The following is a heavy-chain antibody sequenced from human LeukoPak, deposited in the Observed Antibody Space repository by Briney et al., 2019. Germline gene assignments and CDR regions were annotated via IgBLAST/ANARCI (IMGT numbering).Heavy chain of an antibody. CDR3: ARTCSAYFSNSEFDN. CDR1: RYTFNRYG. V-gene: IGHV1-18*01. CDR2: ISTYNVDT. J-gene: IGHJ4*02. Sequence: ASVKVSCKASRYTFNRYGITWVRQAPGQGLEWMGWISTYNVDTDYAQNVQGRITVTTEISTSTVYMELRSLRSDDTAVYYCARTCSAYFSNSEFDNWGQGTLVTVSS. D-gene: IGHD1-1*01.